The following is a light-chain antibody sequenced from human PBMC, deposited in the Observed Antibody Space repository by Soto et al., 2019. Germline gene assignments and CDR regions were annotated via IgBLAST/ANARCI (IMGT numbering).Light chain of an antibody. J-gene: IGKJ2*01. Sequence: DIQMTQSPSSLSASVGDRVTITCQARQGISNYLNCYQQKPGKAPKLLIYDASNLETGVPSRFSGSGSGTDFTFTISSLQPEDIATYYCQQYDNLAPYTFGQGTKLEIK. V-gene: IGKV1-33*01. CDR1: QGISNY. CDR2: DAS. CDR3: QQYDNLAPYT.